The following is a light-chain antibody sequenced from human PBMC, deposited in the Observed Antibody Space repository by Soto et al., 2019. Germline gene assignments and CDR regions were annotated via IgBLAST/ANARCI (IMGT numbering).Light chain of an antibody. CDR2: EGS. CDR3: CSFPGTSTLYV. V-gene: IGLV2-23*01. J-gene: IGLJ1*01. CDR1: SSDVGSSNF. Sequence: QPVLTQPASVSGSPGQSLTISCTGTSSDVGSSNFVSWYQQHPGKAPKLIIYEGSRRPSGVSGRFSGSKSGNAASLTISGLQAEDEADYYCCSFPGTSTLYVFGSGTKLTVL.